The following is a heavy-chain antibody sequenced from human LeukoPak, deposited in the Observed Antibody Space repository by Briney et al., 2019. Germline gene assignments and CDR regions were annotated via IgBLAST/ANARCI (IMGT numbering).Heavy chain of an antibody. CDR1: GGSISSYY. CDR3: ARGPPMDV. Sequence: SETLSLTCTVSGGSISSYYWSWIRQPPGKGLEWIGYIYTSGSTTYNPSHKRPVTISVDTSKNQFSLKLSSVTAADTAVYYCARGPPMDVWGKGTTVTVSS. CDR2: IYTSGST. J-gene: IGHJ6*03. V-gene: IGHV4-4*09.